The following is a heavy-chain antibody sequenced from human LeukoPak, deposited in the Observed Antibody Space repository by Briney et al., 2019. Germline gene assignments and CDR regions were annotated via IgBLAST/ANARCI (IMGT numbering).Heavy chain of an antibody. Sequence: GGSLRLSCAASGFTFSSYGMHWVRQAPGRGLEWVAVISYDGSNEHYADSVKGQFTISRDNSKNTVYMQMNSLRVEDTAVYHCAKEDYYGSGSYLGYWGQGTPVTVSS. CDR2: ISYDGSNE. J-gene: IGHJ4*02. CDR1: GFTFSSYG. D-gene: IGHD3-10*01. V-gene: IGHV3-30*18. CDR3: AKEDYYGSGSYLGY.